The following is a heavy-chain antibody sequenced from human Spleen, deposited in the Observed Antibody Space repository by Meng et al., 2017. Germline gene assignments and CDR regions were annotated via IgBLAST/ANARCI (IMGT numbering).Heavy chain of an antibody. CDR1: GFTFSSYW. D-gene: IGHD5-18*01. CDR2: INTDGTTT. CDR3: ARDFLDTAMVTFYYYYGMDV. J-gene: IGHJ6*02. Sequence: GGSLRLSCAASGFTFSSYWMHWVRHAPGKGLVWVSRINTDGTTTTYADSVKGRFTISRDNAKNTLYLQMNSLRAEDTAVYYCARDFLDTAMVTFYYYYGMDVWGQGTTVTVSS. V-gene: IGHV3-74*01.